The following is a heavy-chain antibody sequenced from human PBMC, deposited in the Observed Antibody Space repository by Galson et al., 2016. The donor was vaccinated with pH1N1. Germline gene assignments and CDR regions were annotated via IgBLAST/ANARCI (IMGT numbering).Heavy chain of an antibody. CDR3: AREDYYDVDLSDWYFDL. CDR2: IIPILGST. D-gene: IGHD3-22*01. CDR1: GGTFNSSG. J-gene: IGHJ2*01. V-gene: IGHV1-69*13. Sequence: SVKVSCKASGGTFNSSGISWLRQAPGQGLEWMGRIIPILGSTNYAQKFQGKITITADESTSTAYMELNSLRSEDTALYYCAREDYYDVDLSDWYFDLWGRGTLVTVSS.